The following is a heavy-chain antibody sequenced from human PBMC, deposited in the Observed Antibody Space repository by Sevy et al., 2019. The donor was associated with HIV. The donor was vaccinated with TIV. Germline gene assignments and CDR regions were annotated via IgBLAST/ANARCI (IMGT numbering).Heavy chain of an antibody. V-gene: IGHV3-48*02. Sequence: GGSLRLSCAASGFTFSTNSMNWVRQAPGKGLEWVSYITSSSNKIYYADSVKGPFTISRDNAKNSQYLQMNSVRDEDTAVYYCARDKAWAFDIWGQGTMVTVSS. CDR1: GFTFSTNS. J-gene: IGHJ3*02. CDR2: ITSSSNKI. CDR3: ARDKAWAFDI.